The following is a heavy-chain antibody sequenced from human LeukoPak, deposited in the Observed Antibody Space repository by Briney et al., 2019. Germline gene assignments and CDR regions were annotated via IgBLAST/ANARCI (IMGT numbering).Heavy chain of an antibody. CDR1: GCSISSGGYS. Sequence: SETLSLTCAVSGCSISSGGYSWSWIRQPPGKGLEWIGYIYHSGSTYYNPSLKSRVTISVDRSKNQFSLKLSSVTAADTAVYYCAREVRFGEGEWFDPWGQGTLVTVSS. D-gene: IGHD3-10*01. J-gene: IGHJ5*02. CDR2: IYHSGST. CDR3: AREVRFGEGEWFDP. V-gene: IGHV4-30-2*01.